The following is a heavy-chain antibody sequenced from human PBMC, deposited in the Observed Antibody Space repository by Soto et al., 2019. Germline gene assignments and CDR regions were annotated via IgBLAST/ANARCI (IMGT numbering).Heavy chain of an antibody. CDR1: GFTFTNYG. V-gene: IGHV3-74*01. CDR2: INSDGSST. D-gene: IGHD5-12*01. J-gene: IGHJ4*02. CDR3: AREEWLQFYDY. Sequence: PGGSLRLSCAASGFTFTNYGMHWVRQAPGKGLVWVSRINSDGSSTSYADSVKGRFTISRDNAKNTLYLQMNSLRAEDTAVYYCAREEWLQFYDYWGQGTLVTVSS.